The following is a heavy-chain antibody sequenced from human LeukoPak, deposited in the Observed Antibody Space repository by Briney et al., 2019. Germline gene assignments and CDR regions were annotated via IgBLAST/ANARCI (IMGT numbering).Heavy chain of an antibody. D-gene: IGHD3-10*01. CDR2: ISGSGDRK. CDR3: AKAPLLWFGEPDY. Sequence: PGGSLRLSCAASGFPFSSYAMTWVRHPPGKGLEWVSAISGSGDRKNYADSVKGRFTISRDNYKNTLYLQMNSLRAEDTAVYYCAKAPLLWFGEPDYWGQGTLVTVSS. J-gene: IGHJ4*02. V-gene: IGHV3-23*01. CDR1: GFPFSSYA.